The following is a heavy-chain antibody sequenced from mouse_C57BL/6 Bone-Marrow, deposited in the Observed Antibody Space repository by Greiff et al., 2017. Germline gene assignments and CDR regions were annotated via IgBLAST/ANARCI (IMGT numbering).Heavy chain of an antibody. Sequence: QVQLQQSGAELVRPGTSVKVSCKASGYAFTNYLIEWVKQRPGQGLEWIGVINPGSGGTNYNEKFKGKATLTADKSSSTAYMQLSSLTSEDSAVYFCGRAMDYWGQGTSVTVSS. J-gene: IGHJ4*01. CDR1: GYAFTNYL. CDR2: INPGSGGT. CDR3: GRAMDY. V-gene: IGHV1-54*01.